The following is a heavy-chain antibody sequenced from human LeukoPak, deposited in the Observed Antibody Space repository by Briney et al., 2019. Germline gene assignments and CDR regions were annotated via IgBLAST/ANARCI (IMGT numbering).Heavy chain of an antibody. Sequence: SVKVSCKASGYTFTSYYMHWVRQAPGQGLEWMGGIIPIFGTANYAQKFQGRVTITADKSTSTAYMELRSLRSDDTAVYYCARDGGTTRLSFDYWGQGTLVTVSS. J-gene: IGHJ4*02. V-gene: IGHV1-69*06. CDR1: GYTFTSYY. D-gene: IGHD4-17*01. CDR2: IIPIFGTA. CDR3: ARDGGTTRLSFDY.